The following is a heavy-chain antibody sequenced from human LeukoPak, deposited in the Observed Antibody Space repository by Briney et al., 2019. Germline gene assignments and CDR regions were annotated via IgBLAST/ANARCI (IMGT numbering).Heavy chain of an antibody. CDR1: GFIFRNYG. J-gene: IGHJ4*02. Sequence: GGSLRLSCAASGFIFRNYGMFWVRQAPGKGLEWVAVIWSDGSNTDYADSVKGRFTISRDNSKNTLYLQMNSLRTEDTAVYYCAKSHLPNAYSGTYYCDYWGQGTLVTVSS. CDR3: AKSHLPNAYSGTYYCDY. D-gene: IGHD1-26*01. V-gene: IGHV3-30*02. CDR2: IWSDGSNT.